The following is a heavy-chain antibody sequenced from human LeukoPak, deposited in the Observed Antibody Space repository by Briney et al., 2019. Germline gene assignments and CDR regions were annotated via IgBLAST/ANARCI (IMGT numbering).Heavy chain of an antibody. J-gene: IGHJ4*02. D-gene: IGHD3-10*01. Sequence: ASVKVSCKASGYTFTSYGISWVRQAPGQGLEWMGWISAYNGNTNYAQKLQGRVTMTTDTSTSTAYMELRSLRSDDTAVYYCARDGGQRLLWFGELNYFDYWGQGTLVTVSS. CDR2: ISAYNGNT. V-gene: IGHV1-18*01. CDR1: GYTFTSYG. CDR3: ARDGGQRLLWFGELNYFDY.